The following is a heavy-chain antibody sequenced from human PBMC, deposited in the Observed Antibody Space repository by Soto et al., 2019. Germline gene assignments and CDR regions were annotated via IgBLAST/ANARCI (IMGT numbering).Heavy chain of an antibody. D-gene: IGHD6-19*01. CDR3: ARNPSGQWVVPLYCDL. V-gene: IGHV3-48*03. CDR2: ISGSGSTV. CDR1: GGSFNGYY. Sequence: LSLTCGVYGGSFNGYYWTWVRQAPGKGLEWVSYISGSGSTVYYADSVKGRFTISRDNAKNSVFLQINTLRVEDAAIYYCARNPSGQWVVPLYCDLWGQGTLVTVSS. J-gene: IGHJ4*02.